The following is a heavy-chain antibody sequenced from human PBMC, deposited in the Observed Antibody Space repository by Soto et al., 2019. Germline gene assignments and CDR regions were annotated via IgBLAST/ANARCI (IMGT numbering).Heavy chain of an antibody. D-gene: IGHD3-22*01. CDR2: IIPIFGTA. V-gene: IGHV1-69*13. J-gene: IGHJ3*02. CDR3: ARDLYYYDSSGPLGDAFDI. CDR1: GGTFSSYA. Sequence: ASVKVSCKASGGTFSSYAISWVRQAPGQGLEWMGGIIPIFGTANYAQKFQGRVTITADESTSTAYMELSSLRSEDTAVYYCARDLYYYDSSGPLGDAFDIWGQGTMVTVSS.